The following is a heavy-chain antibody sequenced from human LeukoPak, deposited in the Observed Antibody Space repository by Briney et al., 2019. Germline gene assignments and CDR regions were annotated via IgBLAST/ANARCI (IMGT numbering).Heavy chain of an antibody. J-gene: IGHJ4*02. CDR2: FDPEDGET. CDR1: GYTLTELS. D-gene: IGHD3-9*01. Sequence: ASVKVSCKVSGYTLTELSMHWVRQAPGKGLEWMGGFDPEDGETIYAQKFQGRVTMTEDTSTDTAYMGLSSLRSEDTAVYYCAADGLRYPDPYYFDYWGQGTLVTVSS. CDR3: AADGLRYPDPYYFDY. V-gene: IGHV1-24*01.